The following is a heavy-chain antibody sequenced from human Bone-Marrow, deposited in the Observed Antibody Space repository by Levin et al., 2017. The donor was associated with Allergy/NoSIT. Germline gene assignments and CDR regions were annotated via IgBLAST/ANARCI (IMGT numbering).Heavy chain of an antibody. CDR2: ISGSGGST. J-gene: IGHJ4*02. D-gene: IGHD3-3*01. V-gene: IGHV3-23*01. Sequence: QTGGSLRLSCAASGFTFSSYAMSWVRQAPGKGLEWVSAISGSGGSTYYADSVKGRFTISRDNSKNTLYLQMNSLRAEDTAVYYCAKDQDVAGGFLEWLLPYYFDYWGQGTLVTVSS. CDR3: AKDQDVAGGFLEWLLPYYFDY. CDR1: GFTFSSYA.